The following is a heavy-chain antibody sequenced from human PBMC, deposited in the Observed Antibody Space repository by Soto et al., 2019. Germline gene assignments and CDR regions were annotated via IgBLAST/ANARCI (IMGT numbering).Heavy chain of an antibody. CDR1: GYTFTGYY. V-gene: IGHV1-2*04. Sequence: QVQLVQSGAEVKKPGASVKVSCKASGYTFTGYYMHWVRQAPGQGLEWMGWINPNSGGTNYAQKFQGWVTMTRDTSISTAYMELSRLRSDDTAVYYCARGIQGHNGFGYYYYYYMDVWGKGTTVTVSS. J-gene: IGHJ6*03. CDR2: INPNSGGT. CDR3: ARGIQGHNGFGYYYYYYMDV. D-gene: IGHD5-18*01.